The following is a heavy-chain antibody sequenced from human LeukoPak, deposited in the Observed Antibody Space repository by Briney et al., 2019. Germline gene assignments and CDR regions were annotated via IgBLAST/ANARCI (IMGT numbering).Heavy chain of an antibody. J-gene: IGHJ4*02. V-gene: IGHV3-53*01. D-gene: IGHD3-10*01. Sequence: GSLRLSCAASGFTVSSNYMSWVRQAPGKGLEWVSVIYSGGSTYYADSVKGRFTISRDNSKNTLYLQMNSLRAEDTAVYYCARGDYYGSGSYYAYWGQGTLVTVSS. CDR3: ARGDYYGSGSYYAY. CDR2: IYSGGST. CDR1: GFTVSSNY.